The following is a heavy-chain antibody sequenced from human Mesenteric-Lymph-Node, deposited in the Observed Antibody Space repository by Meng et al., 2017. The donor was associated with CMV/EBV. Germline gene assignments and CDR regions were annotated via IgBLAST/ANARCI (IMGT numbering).Heavy chain of an antibody. D-gene: IGHD6-19*01. V-gene: IGHV3-66*02. Sequence: GESLKISCAASGFTVITTFMSWVRQTPGKGLEWVSLLESGGNTFYADSVKGRFTISRDNSKNVLYLQMNGLRTEDTAVYYCARDRGSGDWFDPWGQGTLVTVSS. CDR1: GFTVITTF. CDR3: ARDRGSGDWFDP. J-gene: IGHJ5*02. CDR2: LESGGNT.